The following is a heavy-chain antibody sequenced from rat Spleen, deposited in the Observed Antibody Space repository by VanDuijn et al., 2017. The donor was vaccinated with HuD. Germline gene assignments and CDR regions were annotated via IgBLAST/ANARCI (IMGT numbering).Heavy chain of an antibody. Sequence: EVQLMESGGGLVQPGRSLKLSCVASGFTFNDYWMTWIRQAPGKGLEWVASISPSDGSTYYIDSVKGRFTISRDNAKSTQYLQMDSLRSEDTATYYCATGRYHGYTSWYFDYWGQGVMVTVSS. CDR3: ATGRYHGYTSWYFDY. CDR1: GFTFNDYW. V-gene: IGHV5-31*01. CDR2: ISPSDGST. D-gene: IGHD1-9*01. J-gene: IGHJ2*01.